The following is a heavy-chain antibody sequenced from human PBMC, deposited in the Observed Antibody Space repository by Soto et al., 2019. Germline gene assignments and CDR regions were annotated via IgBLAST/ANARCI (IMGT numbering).Heavy chain of an antibody. CDR1: GFTFSSYG. CDR2: ISYEGSNK. Sequence: QVQLVESGGGVVQPGRSLRLSCAASGFTFSSYGMHWVRQAPGKGLEWVAAISYEGSNKYYADSVKGRFTISRDNSKNMLYLQVNSLRAKDTAVYYCAKVVKYMLVVPAAPADRYYYYGMDVWGQWTRGTASS. J-gene: IGHJ6*01. D-gene: IGHD2-2*01. V-gene: IGHV3-30*18. CDR3: AKVVKYMLVVPAAPADRYYYYGMDV.